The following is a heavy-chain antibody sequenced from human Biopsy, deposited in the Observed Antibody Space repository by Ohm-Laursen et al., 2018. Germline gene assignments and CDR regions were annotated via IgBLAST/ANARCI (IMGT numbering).Heavy chain of an antibody. J-gene: IGHJ4*02. CDR2: IYTGGSA. D-gene: IGHD3-9*01. CDR1: GASINSYY. Sequence: GTLSLTCSVSGASINSYYWTCLRQPAGKGLEWIGRIYTGGSAKYNPSLKSRVTMSVDTSKSQFSLRLTSVTAADTAVYYCAATDYSACTTIDHWGQGTPISVSS. CDR3: AATDYSACTTIDH. V-gene: IGHV4-4*07.